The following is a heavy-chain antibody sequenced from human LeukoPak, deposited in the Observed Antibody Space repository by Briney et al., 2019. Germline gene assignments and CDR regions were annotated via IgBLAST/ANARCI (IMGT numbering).Heavy chain of an antibody. J-gene: IGHJ5*02. V-gene: IGHV3-23*01. D-gene: IGHD1-26*01. CDR1: GFTFRNFA. CDR3: AKDIELFMS. Sequence: PGGSLRLSCAASGFTFRNFAMSWVRQAPGKGLEWGSGLSHGGTRTFYAASVKGRFTISRDDSNSTLFLQMDNLRVEDTATYYCAKDIELFMSWGQGTLVIVSS. CDR2: LSHGGTRT.